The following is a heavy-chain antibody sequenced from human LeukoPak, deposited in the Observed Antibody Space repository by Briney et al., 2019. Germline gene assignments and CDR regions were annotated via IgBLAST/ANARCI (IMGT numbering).Heavy chain of an antibody. CDR2: IYTSGST. Sequence: SGTLSLTCAVSGGSISSSNWWSWVRQPPGKGLEWIGRIYTSGSTNYNPSLKSRVTMSVDTSKNQFSLKLSSVTAADTAVYYCARDRGYWGQGTLVTVSS. CDR1: GGSISSSNW. CDR3: ARDRGY. V-gene: IGHV4-4*02. J-gene: IGHJ4*02.